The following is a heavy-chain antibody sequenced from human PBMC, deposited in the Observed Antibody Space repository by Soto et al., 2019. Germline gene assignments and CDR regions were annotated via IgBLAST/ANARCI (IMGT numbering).Heavy chain of an antibody. V-gene: IGHV3-66*01. CDR3: ARDGVNTTPLDS. D-gene: IGHD2-15*01. CDR1: GFTVSSNY. J-gene: IGHJ4*02. CDR2: TYSGGST. Sequence: GGSLRLSCAASGFTVSSNYMSWVRQAPGKGLEWVSVTYSGGSTYYADSVKGRFAISRDNSKNTLYLQMNSLRAEDTAVYYCARDGVNTTPLDSRGQGTLVTVSS.